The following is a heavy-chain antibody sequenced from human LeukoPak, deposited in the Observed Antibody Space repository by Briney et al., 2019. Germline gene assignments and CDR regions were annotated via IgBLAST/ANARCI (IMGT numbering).Heavy chain of an antibody. CDR3: ARDSRYSPHDS. D-gene: IGHD5-18*01. CDR1: GGAFNTFY. V-gene: IGHV4-34*01. CDR2: ITRYGSA. Sequence: SETLSLTCAVYGGAFNTFYWSWIRQPPGKGLEWIGQITRYGSANYNPSLKSRVAISLDTSKNQFSLKVTSVTAADTAVYYCARDSRYSPHDSWGQGTLVTVSS. J-gene: IGHJ4*02.